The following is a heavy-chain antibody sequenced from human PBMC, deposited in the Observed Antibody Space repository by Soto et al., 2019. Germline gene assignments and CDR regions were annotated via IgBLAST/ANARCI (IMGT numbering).Heavy chain of an antibody. J-gene: IGHJ5*02. V-gene: IGHV3-30*18. CDR2: ISYDGRNK. D-gene: IGHD3-10*01. Sequence: QVQLVESGGGVVQPERSLRLSCAASGFSFSSYGMHWVRQAPGKGLEWVAVISYDGRNKYYADSVKGRFTISRDDSKNTLYLQMTSLRAEDTALYHCAKCISEGNYYGSVPFDPWGQGTPVTVSS. CDR3: AKCISEGNYYGSVPFDP. CDR1: GFSFSSYG.